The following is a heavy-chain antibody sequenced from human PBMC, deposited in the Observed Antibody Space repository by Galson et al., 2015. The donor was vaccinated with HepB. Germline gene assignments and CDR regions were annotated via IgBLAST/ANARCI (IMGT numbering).Heavy chain of an antibody. CDR2: ITNRGST. Sequence: SLRLSCAASGFTFSSYTMNWVRQAPGKGLECVSSITNRGSTYYADSVKGRFTISRDNAKNSLFLQVNSLRAEDTAVYYCARGPSYGDPFDCWGQGTLVTVSS. D-gene: IGHD4-17*01. J-gene: IGHJ4*02. CDR3: ARGPSYGDPFDC. V-gene: IGHV3-48*04. CDR1: GFTFSSYT.